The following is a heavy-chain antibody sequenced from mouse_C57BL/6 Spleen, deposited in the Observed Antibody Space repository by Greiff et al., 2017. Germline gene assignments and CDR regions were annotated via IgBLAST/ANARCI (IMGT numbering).Heavy chain of an antibody. Sequence: EVKLLESGGGLVKPGGSLKLSCAASGFTFSDYGMHWVRQAPEKGLEWVAYISSGSSTIYYADTVKGRFTISRDNAKNTLFLQMTSLRSEDTAMYYCARGGTVVAPYAMDYWGQGTSVTVSS. CDR3: ARGGTVVAPYAMDY. CDR2: ISSGSSTI. V-gene: IGHV5-17*01. J-gene: IGHJ4*01. D-gene: IGHD1-1*01. CDR1: GFTFSDYG.